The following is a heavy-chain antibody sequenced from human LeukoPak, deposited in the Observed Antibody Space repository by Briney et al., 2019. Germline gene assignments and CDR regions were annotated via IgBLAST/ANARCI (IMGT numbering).Heavy chain of an antibody. CDR1: GGSISSSSYY. V-gene: IGHV4-39*02. CDR3: ARDRWLQSGWWDY. Sequence: PSETLSLTCTVSGGSISSSSYYWGWIRQPPGKGLEWIGSIYYSGSTYYNPSLKSRVTISVDTSKNQFSLKLSSVTAADTAVYYCARDRWLQSGWWDYWGQGTLVTVSS. CDR2: IYYSGST. J-gene: IGHJ4*02. D-gene: IGHD6-19*01.